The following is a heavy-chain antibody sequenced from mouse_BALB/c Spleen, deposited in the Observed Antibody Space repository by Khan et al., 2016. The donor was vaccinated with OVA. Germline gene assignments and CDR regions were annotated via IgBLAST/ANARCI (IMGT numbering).Heavy chain of an antibody. CDR3: ARWFAY. J-gene: IGHJ3*01. CDR1: GYSITSDYA. V-gene: IGHV3-2*02. CDR2: MHYSGST. Sequence: EVQLVESGPGLVKPSQSLSLTCTVTGYSITSDYAWNWIRQFPGNKLEWMGYMHYSGSTSSNPSLKSRISITRDSSKNQFFLHLNSVTSEDTATYYCARWFAYWGQGTLVTVSA.